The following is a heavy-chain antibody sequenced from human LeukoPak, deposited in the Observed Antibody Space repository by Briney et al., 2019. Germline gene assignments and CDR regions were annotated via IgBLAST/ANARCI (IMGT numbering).Heavy chain of an antibody. CDR2: ISAYNGNT. CDR3: ARAPFYCSSTSCFFDP. CDR1: GYTFTSYG. V-gene: IGHV1-18*01. D-gene: IGHD2-2*01. Sequence: GASVKVSCKASGYTFTSYGISWVRQAPGQGLEWMGWISAYNGNTNYAQKLQGRVTMTTDTSTSTAYMELRSLRSDDTAVYYCARAPFYCSSTSCFFDPWGQGTLVTVSS. J-gene: IGHJ5*02.